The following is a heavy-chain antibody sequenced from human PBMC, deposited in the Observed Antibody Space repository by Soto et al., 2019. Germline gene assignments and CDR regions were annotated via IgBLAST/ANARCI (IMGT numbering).Heavy chain of an antibody. J-gene: IGHJ4*02. D-gene: IGHD6-13*01. Sequence: EVQLVESGGGLVKPGGSLRLSCAASGFTFSSDSMNWVRQAPGKGLEWVSSISSSSSYIYYADSVKGRFTISSDNAKNSLYLQVNSLRAEDTAVYYCAREGIAAALDYWGQGTLVTVSS. CDR2: ISSSSSYI. CDR1: GFTFSSDS. CDR3: AREGIAAALDY. V-gene: IGHV3-21*01.